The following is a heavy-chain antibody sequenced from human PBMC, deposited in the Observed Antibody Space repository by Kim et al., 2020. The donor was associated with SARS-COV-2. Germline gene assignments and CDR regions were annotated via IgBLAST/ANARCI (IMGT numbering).Heavy chain of an antibody. CDR2: INPSGDTT. V-gene: IGHV1-46*01. CDR1: GYTFATNY. D-gene: IGHD2-2*01. Sequence: ASVKVSCKVSGYTFATNYMHWVRQAPGQGLEWMGVINPSGDTTTYAQRFQDRITITRDTSTSTVYMELRGLRSEDTAVYYCARVVDNKCPLHWFDPWGQGGLLTVSS. J-gene: IGHJ5*02. CDR3: ARVVDNKCPLHWFDP.